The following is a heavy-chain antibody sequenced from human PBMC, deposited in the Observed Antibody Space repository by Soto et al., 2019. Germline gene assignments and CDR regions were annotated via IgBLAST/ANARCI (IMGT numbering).Heavy chain of an antibody. D-gene: IGHD4-4*01. CDR3: ARDGGVYDYSPFDY. J-gene: IGHJ4*02. CDR1: GGTFSSYA. CDR2: IIPIFGTA. V-gene: IGHV1-69*12. Sequence: QVQLVQSGAEVKKPGSSVKVSCKASGGTFSSYAISWVRQAPGQGLEWMGGIIPIFGTANYAQKFQGRVTIXAXEXXSTADMELSSLRSEDTAVYYCARDGGVYDYSPFDYWGQGPLVTVSS.